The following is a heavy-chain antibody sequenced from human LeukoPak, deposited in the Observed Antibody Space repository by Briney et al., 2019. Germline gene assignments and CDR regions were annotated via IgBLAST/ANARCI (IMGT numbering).Heavy chain of an antibody. D-gene: IGHD2-2*01. J-gene: IGHJ4*02. CDR1: RFTFSSYR. V-gene: IGHV3-74*01. Sequence: GGSLRLSCAASRFTFSSYRMYWVRQAPGKGLVWVSRINSDGSTTSYADSVKGRLTISRDNDKNTLYLQMNSLRAEDTAVYYCTKDDDSTSYYFDYWGQGTLVTVSS. CDR3: TKDDDSTSYYFDY. CDR2: INSDGSTT.